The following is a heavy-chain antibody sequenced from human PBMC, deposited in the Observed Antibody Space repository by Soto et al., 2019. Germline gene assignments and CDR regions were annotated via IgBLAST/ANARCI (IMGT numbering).Heavy chain of an antibody. CDR2: IRSKANSYAT. D-gene: IGHD1-1*01. Sequence: GGSLRLSCAASGFIFSGSAMYWVRQASGKGLEWVGRIRSKANSYATSYAASVKGRFTISRDDSKNTAYLQMNSLKTEDTAVYYCCDYLGDKWNDRHYCDSWGQGTLVTVSS. J-gene: IGHJ4*02. CDR1: GFIFSGSA. CDR3: CDYLGDKWNDRHYCDS. V-gene: IGHV3-73*01.